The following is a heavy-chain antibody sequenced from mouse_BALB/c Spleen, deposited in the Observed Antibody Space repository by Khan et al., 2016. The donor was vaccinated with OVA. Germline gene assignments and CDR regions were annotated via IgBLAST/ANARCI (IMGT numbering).Heavy chain of an antibody. CDR3: ARRGYYYGRGAWFPY. Sequence: VQLVESGPGLVQPSQSLSITCTVSGFSLTNYGVHWVRQSPGKGLEWLGVIWSGGSTDYNAAFISRLSISKDNSKSQVFFKMNSLQTNDTAIYYCARRGYYYGRGAWFPYWGQGTLVTVSA. V-gene: IGHV2-2*02. CDR2: IWSGGST. J-gene: IGHJ3*01. CDR1: GFSLTNYG. D-gene: IGHD1-1*01.